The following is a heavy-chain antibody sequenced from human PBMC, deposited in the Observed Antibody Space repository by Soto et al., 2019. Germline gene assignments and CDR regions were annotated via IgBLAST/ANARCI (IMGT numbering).Heavy chain of an antibody. Sequence: ESGGDLVQPGGSLRLSCEASGFSLTSHAMSWVRQAPGMGLEWVSAISRSGDSTYYGASVKGRFIVSRDNSKNIVYLQMKKLRVDDTAVYYCTRDTPRHDFWSGYSDSWGQGTLVAVSS. V-gene: IGHV3-23*01. CDR3: TRDTPRHDFWSGYSDS. D-gene: IGHD3-3*01. CDR2: ISRSGDST. CDR1: GFSLTSHA. J-gene: IGHJ4*02.